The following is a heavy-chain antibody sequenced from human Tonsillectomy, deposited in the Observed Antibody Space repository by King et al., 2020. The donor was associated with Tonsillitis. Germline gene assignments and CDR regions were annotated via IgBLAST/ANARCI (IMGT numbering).Heavy chain of an antibody. V-gene: IGHV3-30-3*01. CDR3: ARENGFYYEMGVGYFDY. D-gene: IGHD3-22*01. CDR1: GFTFSSYA. J-gene: IGHJ4*02. Sequence: QLVQSGGGVVQPGRSLRLSCAASGFTFSSYAMHWVRQAPGKGLEWVAVISYDGSNKYYADSVKGRFTFSRDNSKNTLYLQMNSLRAEDTAVYYCARENGFYYEMGVGYFDYWGQGTLVTVSS. CDR2: ISYDGSNK.